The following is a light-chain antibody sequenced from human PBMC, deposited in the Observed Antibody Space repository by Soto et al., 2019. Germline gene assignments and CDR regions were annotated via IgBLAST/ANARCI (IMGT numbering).Light chain of an antibody. CDR3: QQSYNTPIT. V-gene: IGKV1-39*01. CDR1: QTISNY. CDR2: AAS. J-gene: IGKJ5*01. Sequence: DIQMTQSPSSLSASLCDRVTMAFRASQTISNYLNWYQQKSGRAPELLVYAASNLQSGVPSRFTGSGSGTHFTLTISGLEPADFATYFCQQSYNTPITFGQGTRLEIK.